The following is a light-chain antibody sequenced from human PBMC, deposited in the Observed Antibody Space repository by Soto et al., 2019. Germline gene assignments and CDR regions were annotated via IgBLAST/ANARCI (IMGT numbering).Light chain of an antibody. CDR1: QSISIW. Sequence: DIQMTQSPSTLSASVGDRVTITCRARQSISIWLAWYQQKPGKAPKLLIYDASILGSGVPSRFSGSGSGTEFTLTISSLQPDDFATYSCQQYNSYRTFGQGTKVDIK. V-gene: IGKV1-5*01. J-gene: IGKJ1*01. CDR3: QQYNSYRT. CDR2: DAS.